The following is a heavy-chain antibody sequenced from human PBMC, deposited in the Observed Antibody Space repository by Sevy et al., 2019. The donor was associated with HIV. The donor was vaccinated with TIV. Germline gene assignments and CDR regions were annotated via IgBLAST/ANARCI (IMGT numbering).Heavy chain of an antibody. D-gene: IGHD3-3*01. V-gene: IGHV4-39*01. CDR1: GGSISSSSYY. CDR2: IYYSWST. CDR3: ARLPDYDFYPNWFDP. Sequence: SETLSLTCTVSGGSISSSSYYWGWIRQPPGKGLEWIGSIYYSWSTYYDPSLKSRVTISVDTSKNQFSLKLSSVTAADTAVYYCARLPDYDFYPNWFDPWGQGTLVTVSS. J-gene: IGHJ5*02.